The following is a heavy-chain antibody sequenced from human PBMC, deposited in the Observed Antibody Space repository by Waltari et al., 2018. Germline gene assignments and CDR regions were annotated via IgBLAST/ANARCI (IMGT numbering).Heavy chain of an antibody. CDR3: ARDSYDSSGYLALYYFDY. CDR2: IIPILGIA. Sequence: QVQLVQSGAEVKKPGSSVKVSCKASGGTFSSYTISWVRRAPGQGLEWMGRIIPILGIANYAQKFQGRVTITADKSTSTAYMELSSLRSEDTAVYYCARDSYDSSGYLALYYFDYWGQGTLVTVSS. J-gene: IGHJ4*02. CDR1: GGTFSSYT. V-gene: IGHV1-69*08. D-gene: IGHD3-22*01.